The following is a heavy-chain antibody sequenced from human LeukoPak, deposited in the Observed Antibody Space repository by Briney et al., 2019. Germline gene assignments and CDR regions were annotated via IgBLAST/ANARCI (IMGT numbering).Heavy chain of an antibody. Sequence: GGSLRLSCAASGFTFSTDNMNWVRQAPGKGLEWVSSISSDSTYIYYADSVKGRFTISRDNAKNTLYLQMNSLRAEDTAVYYCARDLESIVVVIPFDYWGQGTLVTVSS. CDR1: GFTFSTDN. V-gene: IGHV3-21*01. D-gene: IGHD3-22*01. CDR2: ISSDSTYI. J-gene: IGHJ4*02. CDR3: ARDLESIVVVIPFDY.